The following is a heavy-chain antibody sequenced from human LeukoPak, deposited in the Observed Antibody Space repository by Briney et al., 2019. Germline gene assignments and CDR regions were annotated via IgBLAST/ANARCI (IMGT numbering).Heavy chain of an antibody. CDR1: GFTFDDYA. Sequence: GRSLRLSCAASGFTFDDYAMHWVRQAPGKGLEWVSGISWNSGSIGYADSVKGRFTISRDNAKNSLYLQMNSLRAEDTALYYCAKALGLDYYYYGMDVWGQGTTVTVSS. CDR2: ISWNSGSI. D-gene: IGHD3-16*01. J-gene: IGHJ6*02. CDR3: AKALGLDYYYYGMDV. V-gene: IGHV3-9*01.